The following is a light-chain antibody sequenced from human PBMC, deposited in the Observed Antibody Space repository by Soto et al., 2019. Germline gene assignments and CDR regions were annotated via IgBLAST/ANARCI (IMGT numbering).Light chain of an antibody. Sequence: DIQMTQSPSSLSASVGDRVTITCRASQSISSYLNWYQQRPGKAPNLLIYAASSLQSGVPSRFRARGSGTHFTLTISSLQPEDFATYYCQQSYNTPWTFGHGTKVEIK. J-gene: IGKJ1*01. CDR3: QQSYNTPWT. CDR1: QSISSY. V-gene: IGKV1-39*01. CDR2: AAS.